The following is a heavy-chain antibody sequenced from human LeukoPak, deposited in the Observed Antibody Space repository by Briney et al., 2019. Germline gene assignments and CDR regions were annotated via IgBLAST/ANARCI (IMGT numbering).Heavy chain of an antibody. J-gene: IGHJ4*02. CDR1: GGSISSSSYY. D-gene: IGHD6-13*01. CDR2: IYYRGST. V-gene: IGHV4-39*07. CDR3: ARDLGYSSSWYSYLDY. Sequence: PSETLSLTCTVSGGSISSSSYYWGWIRQPPGKGLEWIVSIYYRGSTYYNPSLKSRVTISVDTSKNQFSLKLSSVTAADTAVYYCARDLGYSSSWYSYLDYWGQGTLVTVSS.